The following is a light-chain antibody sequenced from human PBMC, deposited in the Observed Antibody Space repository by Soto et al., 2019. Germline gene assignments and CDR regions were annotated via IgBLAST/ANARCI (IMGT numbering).Light chain of an antibody. J-gene: IGLJ1*01. V-gene: IGLV2-23*01. Sequence: QSALTQPASVSGSRGQSTTISCIGSSDNIGSYNLVSWYQQKPGKAPKIFIFEGSKRPSGVSNRFSGSRSGNTASLTISGLQAEDEADYYCCSFAGTGTQDVFGTGTKLTVL. CDR3: CSFAGTGTQDV. CDR1: SDNIGSYNL. CDR2: EGS.